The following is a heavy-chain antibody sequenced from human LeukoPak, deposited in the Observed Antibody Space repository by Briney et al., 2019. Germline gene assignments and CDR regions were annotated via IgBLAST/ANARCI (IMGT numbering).Heavy chain of an antibody. CDR3: ARGASSSWYVRWFDP. CDR2: IYYSGST. CDR1: GGSISSYY. D-gene: IGHD6-13*01. V-gene: IGHV4-59*01. J-gene: IGHJ5*02. Sequence: PSEILSLTCTVSGGSISSYYWSWIRQPPGKGLEWIGYIYYSGSTNYNPSLKSRVTISVDTSKNQFSLKLSSVTAADTAVYYCARGASSSWYVRWFDPWGQGTLVTVSS.